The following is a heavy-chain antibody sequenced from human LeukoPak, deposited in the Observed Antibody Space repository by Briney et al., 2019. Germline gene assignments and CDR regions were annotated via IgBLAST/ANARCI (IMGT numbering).Heavy chain of an antibody. D-gene: IGHD3-10*01. CDR2: IRYDGSNK. CDR1: GFTFSSYG. J-gene: IGHJ4*02. Sequence: GGSLRLSCAASGFTFSSYGMHWVRQAPGKGLEWVAFIRYDGSNKYYADSVKGRFTISRDNAKKSLSLQMNSLRSEDAAVYYCARALVNYGSGIYSFGYWGQGTLVTVSS. CDR3: ARALVNYGSGIYSFGY. V-gene: IGHV3-30*02.